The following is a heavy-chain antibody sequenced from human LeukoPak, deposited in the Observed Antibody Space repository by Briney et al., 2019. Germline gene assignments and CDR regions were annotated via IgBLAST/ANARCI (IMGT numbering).Heavy chain of an antibody. CDR1: GYTFTGYY. J-gene: IGHJ3*02. CDR3: ASSGIAVAGTGAFDI. V-gene: IGHV1-2*02. Sequence: ASVKVSCKASGYTFTGYYMHWVRQAPGQGLEWMGWINPNSDGTNYAQKFQGRVTMTRDTSISTAYMELSRLRSDDTAVCYCASSGIAVAGTGAFDIWGQGTMVTVSS. D-gene: IGHD6-19*01. CDR2: INPNSDGT.